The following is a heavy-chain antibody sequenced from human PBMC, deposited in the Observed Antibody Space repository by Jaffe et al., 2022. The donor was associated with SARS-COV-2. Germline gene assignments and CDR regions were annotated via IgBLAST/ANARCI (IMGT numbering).Heavy chain of an antibody. J-gene: IGHJ4*02. Sequence: QLQLQESGPGLVKPSETLSLTCTVSGGSISSSSYYWGWIRQPPGKGLEWIGSIYYSGSTYYNPSLKSRVTISVDTSKNQFSLKLSSVTAADTAVYYCARRIGVVIMFDYWGQGTLVTVSS. CDR3: ARRIGVVIMFDY. CDR1: GGSISSSSYY. D-gene: IGHD3-22*01. V-gene: IGHV4-39*01. CDR2: IYYSGST.